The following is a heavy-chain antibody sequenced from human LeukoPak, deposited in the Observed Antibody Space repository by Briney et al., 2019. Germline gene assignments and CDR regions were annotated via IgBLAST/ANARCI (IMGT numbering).Heavy chain of an antibody. V-gene: IGHV1-2*02. J-gene: IGHJ5*02. CDR1: GYTFTGYY. Sequence: ASVKVSCKASGYTFTGYYMHWVRQAPGQGLEWMGWINPNSGGTNYAQKFQGRVTMTGDTSISTAYMELSRLRSDDTAVYYCARDRFAAAGNWFDPWGQGTLVTVSS. D-gene: IGHD6-13*01. CDR2: INPNSGGT. CDR3: ARDRFAAAGNWFDP.